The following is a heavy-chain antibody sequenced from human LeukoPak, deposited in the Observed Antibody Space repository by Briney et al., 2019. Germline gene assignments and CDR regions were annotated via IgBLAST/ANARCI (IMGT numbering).Heavy chain of an antibody. V-gene: IGHV1-69*05. CDR1: GGTFSSYA. J-gene: IGHJ4*02. Sequence: SVKVSCKASGGTFSSYAISWVRQAPGQGLEWMGGIIPIFGTTHYAQKLQGRVTMTTDTSTSTAYMELRSLRSDDTAVYYCARSGSERMGFDYWGQGTLVTVSS. CDR3: ARSGSERMGFDY. D-gene: IGHD1-26*01. CDR2: IIPIFGTT.